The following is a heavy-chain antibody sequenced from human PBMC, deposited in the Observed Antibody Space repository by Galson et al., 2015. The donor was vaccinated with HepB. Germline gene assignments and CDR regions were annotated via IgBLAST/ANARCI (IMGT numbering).Heavy chain of an antibody. CDR1: GYTFNNYG. J-gene: IGHJ3*01. CDR2: TSADRSKT. V-gene: IGHV1-18*01. CDR3: ARQLIGVVRRMAFDL. Sequence: SVKVSCKASGYTFNNYGITWVRQAPGQGLEWMGCTSADRSKTNYAQKVKGSVTMTTDTSTNTAYMELRSLSSDDTAVYYCARQLIGVVRRMAFDLWGQGTMVTVSS. D-gene: IGHD3-3*01.